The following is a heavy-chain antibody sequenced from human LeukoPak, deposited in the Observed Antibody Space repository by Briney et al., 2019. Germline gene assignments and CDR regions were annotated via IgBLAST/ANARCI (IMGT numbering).Heavy chain of an antibody. D-gene: IGHD6-19*01. CDR1: GFTFTSYG. J-gene: IGHJ4*02. CDR3: VRPSGRYSSGWTIDY. Sequence: GGSLRLSCAASGFTFTSYGMHWVRQAPGKGLEGVAVITYDGSNKYYADSVKGRFTISRDNSKNTLYLQMNSLMAEDTAVYYCVRPSGRYSSGWTIDYWGQGTLVTVSS. CDR2: ITYDGSNK. V-gene: IGHV3-30*03.